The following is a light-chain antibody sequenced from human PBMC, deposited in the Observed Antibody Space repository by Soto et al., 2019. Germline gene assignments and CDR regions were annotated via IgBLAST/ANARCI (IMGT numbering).Light chain of an antibody. CDR2: GAS. CDR1: QSVSSSY. V-gene: IGKV3-20*01. CDR3: QQYGSSPLIT. Sequence: EIVLTQSPGTLSLSPGERATLSCRASQSVSSSYLAWYQQKPGQAPRLLIYGASSRATGIPDRFSGSGSVTDFNPSISRLEPEDFAEYYCQQYGSSPLITFGQGTRLEIK. J-gene: IGKJ5*01.